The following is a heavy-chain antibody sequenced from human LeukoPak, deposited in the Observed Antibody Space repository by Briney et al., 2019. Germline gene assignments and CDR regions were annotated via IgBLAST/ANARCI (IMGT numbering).Heavy chain of an antibody. Sequence: PGGSLRLSCAASGITFSSYSMNWVRQAPGKGLEWVSSISSSSSYIYYADSVKGRFTISRDNAKNSLYLQMNSLRAEDTAVYYCARFANTDYGGNSKYYYYYMDVWGKGTTVTVSS. CDR3: ARFANTDYGGNSKYYYYYMDV. CDR1: GITFSSYS. CDR2: ISSSSSYI. V-gene: IGHV3-21*01. J-gene: IGHJ6*03. D-gene: IGHD4-23*01.